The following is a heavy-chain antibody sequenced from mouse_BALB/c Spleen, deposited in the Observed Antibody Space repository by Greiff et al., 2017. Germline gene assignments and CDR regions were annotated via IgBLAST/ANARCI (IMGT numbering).Heavy chain of an antibody. D-gene: IGHD1-1*01. CDR1: GFTFSSFG. CDR2: ISSGSSTI. Sequence: EVKLMESGGGLVQPGGSRKLSCAASGFTFSSFGMHWVRQAPEKGLEWVAYISSGSSTIYYADTVKGRFTISRDNPKNTLFLQMTSLRSEDTAMYYCARSSLFYSVEAMDYWGQGTSVTVSS. V-gene: IGHV5-17*02. J-gene: IGHJ4*01. CDR3: ARSSLFYSVEAMDY.